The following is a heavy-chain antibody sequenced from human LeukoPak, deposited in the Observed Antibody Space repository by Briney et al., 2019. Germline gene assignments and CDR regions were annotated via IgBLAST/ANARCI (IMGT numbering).Heavy chain of an antibody. D-gene: IGHD2-2*01. CDR1: GGSFSGYY. CDR3: ARGRGGYCSSTSCYRVDP. J-gene: IGHJ5*02. V-gene: IGHV4-34*01. CDR2: INHSGST. Sequence: PSETLSLTCAVYGGSFSGYYWSWIRQPPGKGQELIGEINHSGSTNYNPSLKSRVTISVDTSKNQFSLKLSSVTAADTAVYYCARGRGGYCSSTSCYRVDPWGQGTLVTVSS.